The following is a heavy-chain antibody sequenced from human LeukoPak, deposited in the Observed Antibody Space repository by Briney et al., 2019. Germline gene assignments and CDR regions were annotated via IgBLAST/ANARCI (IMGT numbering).Heavy chain of an antibody. D-gene: IGHD3-3*01. CDR1: GGSFSGYY. CDR2: INHSGST. J-gene: IGHJ4*02. Sequence: PSETLSPTCAVYGGSFSGYYWSWIRQPPGKGLEWIGEINHSGSTNYNPSLKSRVTISVDTSKNQFSLKPSSVTTADTAVYYCARDREYYDFWSGYPRFDYWGQGTLVTVSS. V-gene: IGHV4-34*01. CDR3: ARDREYYDFWSGYPRFDY.